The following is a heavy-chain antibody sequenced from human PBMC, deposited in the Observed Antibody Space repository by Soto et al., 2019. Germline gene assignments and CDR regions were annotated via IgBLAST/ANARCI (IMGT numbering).Heavy chain of an antibody. J-gene: IGHJ5*02. V-gene: IGHV4-34*01. Sequence: SETLSLTCAVYGGSFSGYYWSWIRQPPGKGLEWIGEINHSGSTNYNPSLKSRVTISVDTSKNQFSLKLSSVTAADTAVYYCARSRYYGSGSYYLFDPWGQGTRVTVSS. CDR1: GGSFSGYY. CDR3: ARSRYYGSGSYYLFDP. CDR2: INHSGST. D-gene: IGHD3-10*01.